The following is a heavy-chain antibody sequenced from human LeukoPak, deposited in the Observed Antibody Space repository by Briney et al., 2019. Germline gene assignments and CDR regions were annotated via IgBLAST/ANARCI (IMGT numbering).Heavy chain of an antibody. CDR1: GFTFSSYA. CDR2: ISGSGGST. CDR3: AKGSGYSSGWPIDY. V-gene: IGHV3-23*01. D-gene: IGHD6-19*01. J-gene: IGHJ4*02. Sequence: PGGSLRLSCAASGFTFSSYAMSWVRQAPGKGLEWVSAISGSGGSTYYADSVKGRFTISRDNSKNTLYLQINSLRAEDTAVYYCAKGSGYSSGWPIDYWGQGTLVTVSS.